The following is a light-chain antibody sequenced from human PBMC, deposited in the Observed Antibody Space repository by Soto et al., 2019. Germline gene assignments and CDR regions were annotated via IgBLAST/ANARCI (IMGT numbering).Light chain of an antibody. CDR1: QTVLHGSNY. V-gene: IGKV4-1*01. Sequence: DIVMTQSPDSLAVSLGERATINCKSSQTVLHGSNYLAWYQQKLGQSPKLLIYWASTRESGVPDRFSGSGSGTDFTLTINTLQAEDVALYYCQQYYTTLVTFGQGTKVEIK. J-gene: IGKJ1*01. CDR3: QQYYTTLVT. CDR2: WAS.